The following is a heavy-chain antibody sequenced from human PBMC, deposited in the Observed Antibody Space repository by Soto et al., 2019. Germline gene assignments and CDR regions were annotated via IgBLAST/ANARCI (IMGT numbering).Heavy chain of an antibody. Sequence: ASVKVSCKASGYTFTGYYMHWVRQAPGQGLEWMGWINPNSGGTNYAQKFQGWVTMTRDTSISTAYMELSRLRSDDTAVYYCARSDYDILTGQRYGMDVWGQGTTVTVSS. V-gene: IGHV1-2*04. CDR1: GYTFTGYY. D-gene: IGHD3-9*01. CDR2: INPNSGGT. CDR3: ARSDYDILTGQRYGMDV. J-gene: IGHJ6*02.